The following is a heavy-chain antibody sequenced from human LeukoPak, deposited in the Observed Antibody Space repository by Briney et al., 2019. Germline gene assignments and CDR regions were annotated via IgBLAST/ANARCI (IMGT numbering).Heavy chain of an antibody. J-gene: IGHJ5*02. CDR2: INPSGGST. Sequence: ASVKVSCKASGYTFTSYYMHWVRQAPGQGLEWMGIINPSGGSTSYAQKFQSRVTMTRDTSASTVYMELSSLRSEDTAVYYCARVVPPYNWFDPWGQGTLVTVSS. CDR3: ARVVPPYNWFDP. D-gene: IGHD4/OR15-4a*01. V-gene: IGHV1-46*01. CDR1: GYTFTSYY.